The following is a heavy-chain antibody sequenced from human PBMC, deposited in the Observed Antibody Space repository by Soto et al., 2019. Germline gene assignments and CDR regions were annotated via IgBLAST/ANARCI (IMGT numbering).Heavy chain of an antibody. D-gene: IGHD3-10*01. CDR3: TRPGRFGENDAFDI. CDR2: IRSKANSYAT. CDR1: GFTFSGSA. Sequence: GGSLRLSCAASGFTFSGSAMHWVRQASGKGLEWVGRIRSKANSYATAYAASVKGRFTISRDDSKNTAYLQMNSLKTEDTAVYYCTRPGRFGENDAFDIWGQGTMVTVS. V-gene: IGHV3-73*01. J-gene: IGHJ3*02.